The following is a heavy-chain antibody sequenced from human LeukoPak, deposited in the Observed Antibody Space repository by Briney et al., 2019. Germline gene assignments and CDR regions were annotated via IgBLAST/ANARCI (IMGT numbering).Heavy chain of an antibody. CDR3: ARLHGGNSPIDY. D-gene: IGHD4-23*01. CDR1: GGSISSSSYY. Sequence: SETLSLTCTVSGGSISSSSYYWGWIRQPPGKGLEWIGSIYYSGSTYYNPSLKSRVTISVDTSKNQFSPKLSSVTAADTAVYYCARLHGGNSPIDYWGQGTLVTVSS. CDR2: IYYSGST. V-gene: IGHV4-39*01. J-gene: IGHJ4*02.